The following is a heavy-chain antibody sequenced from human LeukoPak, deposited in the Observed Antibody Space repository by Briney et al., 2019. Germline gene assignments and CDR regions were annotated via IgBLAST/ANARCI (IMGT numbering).Heavy chain of an antibody. CDR3: AKSSTNYYYYGMDV. CDR1: GFTFSSYA. V-gene: IGHV3-23*01. J-gene: IGHJ6*02. D-gene: IGHD2-2*01. CDR2: ISGNGGST. Sequence: GGSLRLSCAASGFTFSSYAMSWVRQAPGKGLEWVSAISGNGGSTYYADSVKGRFTISRDNSKNTLYLQMNSLRAEDTAVYYCAKSSTNYYYYGMDVWGQGTTVTVSS.